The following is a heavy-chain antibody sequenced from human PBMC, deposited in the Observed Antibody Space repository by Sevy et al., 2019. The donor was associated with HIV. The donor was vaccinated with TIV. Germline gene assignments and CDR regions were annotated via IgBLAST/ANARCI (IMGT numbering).Heavy chain of an antibody. J-gene: IGHJ4*02. CDR2: LSFGCGEI. D-gene: IGHD2-8*01. CDR1: GFTFSKYC. Sequence: GGSLRLSCAASGFTFSKYCMSWVHQPPGKGLEWVSTLSFGCGEINYADSVKGRFTISRDNSKSSVYLQMNNLRPEDTAVYYCAREGCTKPHDYWGQGTLVTVSS. V-gene: IGHV3-23*01. CDR3: AREGCTKPHDY.